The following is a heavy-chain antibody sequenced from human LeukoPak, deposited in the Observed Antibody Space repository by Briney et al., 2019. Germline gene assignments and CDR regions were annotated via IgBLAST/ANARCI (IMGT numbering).Heavy chain of an antibody. Sequence: PSETLSLTCTVSGGSVRSASHFWSWIRQPPGKGPEWIGYIYYNGSINYNPSLKSRVTTSVDPSKNQFSLKLSSVTTADTAVYYCARGQILGGYYYGLDVWGQGTAVTVSS. V-gene: IGHV4-61*01. CDR3: ARGQILGGYYYGLDV. J-gene: IGHJ6*02. CDR2: IYYNGSI. CDR1: GGSVRSASHF.